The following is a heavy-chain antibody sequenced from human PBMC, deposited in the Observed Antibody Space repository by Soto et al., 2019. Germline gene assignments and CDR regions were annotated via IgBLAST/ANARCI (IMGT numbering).Heavy chain of an antibody. CDR1: GFTFSSYG. V-gene: IGHV3-30*18. D-gene: IGHD2-2*03. Sequence: GGSLRLSCAASGFTSGFTFSSYGMHWVRQAPGKGLEWVAVVSYDGSNKYYADSVKGRFTISRDNSKNTLSLQVNSLRPEDTAVYHCVKYVSGVHRYGYGLDVRGQGTTVTGSS. CDR2: VSYDGSNK. J-gene: IGHJ6*02. CDR3: VKYVSGVHRYGYGLDV.